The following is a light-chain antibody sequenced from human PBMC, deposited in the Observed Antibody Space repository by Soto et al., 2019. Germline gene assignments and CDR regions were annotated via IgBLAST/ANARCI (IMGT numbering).Light chain of an antibody. J-gene: IGLJ1*01. CDR2: RND. CDR3: AAWDDTVRSYV. CDR1: ISNIGNNY. Sequence: QSVLTQPSSVSGTPGQGVTLSCSGSISNIGNNYVYWFQQLPGTAPKVLSNRNDQRPSGVPDRFSGSKSGTSASLAISGLRSEDEADYYCAAWDDTVRSYVFGTGTKVTV. V-gene: IGLV1-47*01.